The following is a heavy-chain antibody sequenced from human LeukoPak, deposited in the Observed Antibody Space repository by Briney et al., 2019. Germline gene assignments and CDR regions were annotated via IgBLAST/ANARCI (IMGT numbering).Heavy chain of an antibody. J-gene: IGHJ4*02. V-gene: IGHV3-33*01. D-gene: IGHD3-10*01. Sequence: TGGSLRLSCASSGFTFSNYGMHWVRQAPGKGLEWVAVIWYDGSNKYYADSVKGRFTISRDNSKNTLYLQMNSLRAEDTAVYYCARAFMVRGVINYFDYWGQGTLVTVSS. CDR3: ARAFMVRGVINYFDY. CDR2: IWYDGSNK. CDR1: GFTFSNYG.